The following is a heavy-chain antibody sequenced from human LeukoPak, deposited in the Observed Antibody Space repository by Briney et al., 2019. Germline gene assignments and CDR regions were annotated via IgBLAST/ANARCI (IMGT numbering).Heavy chain of an antibody. CDR1: GGTFISYA. CDR3: AGGVNSGYDAYYYYMDV. CDR2: IIPIFGTA. J-gene: IGHJ6*03. D-gene: IGHD5-12*01. V-gene: IGHV1-69*05. Sequence: ASVKVSCKASGGTFISYAISWVRQAPGQGLEWMGGIIPIFGTANYAQKFQGRVTITTDESTSTAYMELSSLRSEDTAVYYCAGGVNSGYDAYYYYMDVWGKGTTVTVSS.